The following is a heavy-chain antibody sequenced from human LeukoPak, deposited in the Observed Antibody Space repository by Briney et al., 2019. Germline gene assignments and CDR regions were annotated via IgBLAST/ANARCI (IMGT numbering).Heavy chain of an antibody. D-gene: IGHD3-10*01. V-gene: IGHV3-66*01. J-gene: IGHJ4*02. Sequence: GGSLRLSCAASGFTVSSNYMSWVRQAPGKGLEWVSVIYSGGSTYYADSVKGRFTISRDNSKNTLYLQMNSLRAEDTAVYYCARDRVLIYGSGSYYDYWGQGTLVTVSS. CDR2: IYSGGST. CDR3: ARDRVLIYGSGSYYDY. CDR1: GFTVSSNY.